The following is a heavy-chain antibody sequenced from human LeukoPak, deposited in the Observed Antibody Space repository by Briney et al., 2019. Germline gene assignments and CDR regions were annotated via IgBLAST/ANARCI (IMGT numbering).Heavy chain of an antibody. CDR3: AELGITMIGGV. Sequence: GGSLRLSCAASGFTFSSYEMNWVRQAPGKGLEWVPYISSSGSTVYYADPVRGRFTISRDNAKNSLYLQMNSLRAEDTAVYYCAELGITMIGGVWGKGTTVTISS. CDR1: GFTFSSYE. J-gene: IGHJ6*04. V-gene: IGHV3-48*03. CDR2: ISSSGSTV. D-gene: IGHD3-10*02.